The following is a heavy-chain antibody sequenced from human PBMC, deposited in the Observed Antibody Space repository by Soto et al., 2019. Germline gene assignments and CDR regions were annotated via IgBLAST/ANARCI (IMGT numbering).Heavy chain of an antibody. CDR2: IYPGDSDT. J-gene: IGHJ6*04. Sequence: GESLKISCKGSGYSFTSYWIGWVRQMPGKGLEWMGIIYPGDSDTRYSPSFQGQVTISADKSISTAYLQWSSLKASDTAMYYCARRVQWLGYYCDGQDGWAKQSTVTVCS. V-gene: IGHV5-51*01. D-gene: IGHD6-19*01. CDR3: ARRVQWLGYYCDGQDG. CDR1: GYSFTSYW.